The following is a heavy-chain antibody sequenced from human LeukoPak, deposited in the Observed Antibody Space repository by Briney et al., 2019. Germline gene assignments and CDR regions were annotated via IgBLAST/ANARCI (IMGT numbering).Heavy chain of an antibody. CDR1: GYTFTGYY. V-gene: IGHV1-2*02. Sequence: ASVKVSCKASGYTFTGYYMHWVRQAPGQGLEWMGWINPNSGGTNYAQKFQGRVTMTRDTSISTAYMELSRLRSDDTAVYYCARSRVARRVATLREYYFDYWGRGTLVTGAS. J-gene: IGHJ4*02. CDR2: INPNSGGT. D-gene: IGHD5-12*01. CDR3: ARSRVARRVATLREYYFDY.